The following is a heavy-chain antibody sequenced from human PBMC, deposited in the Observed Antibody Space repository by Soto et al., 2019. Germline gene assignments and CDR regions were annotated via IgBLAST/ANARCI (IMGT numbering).Heavy chain of an antibody. CDR2: ISAYNGNT. CDR3: ARYEFGDPGVY. J-gene: IGHJ4*02. V-gene: IGHV1-18*01. CDR1: GYTFTSYG. Sequence: QVQLVQSGAEVKKPGASVKVSCKASGYTFTSYGISWVRQAPGQGLEWLGWISAYNGNTNYAQKLQGRITMTKDTSKSTAYMELRSLRSDATAVYYCARYEFGDPGVYWGQGTLVTVSS. D-gene: IGHD4-17*01.